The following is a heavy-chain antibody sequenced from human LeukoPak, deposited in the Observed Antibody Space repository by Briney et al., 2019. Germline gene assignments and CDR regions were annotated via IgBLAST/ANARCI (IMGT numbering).Heavy chain of an antibody. V-gene: IGHV3-23*01. CDR3: ARDPSVGTYYNYYMDV. CDR2: VSGSGGTT. Sequence: GGSLRLSCAASGFSFNTYAMSWVRQAPGKGLEWVSGVSGSGGTTYYADSVKGRFSISRDNSKNTLYLQMNSLRAGDTAVYYCARDPSVGTYYNYYMDVWDKGTTVTVSS. D-gene: IGHD1-26*01. CDR1: GFSFNTYA. J-gene: IGHJ6*03.